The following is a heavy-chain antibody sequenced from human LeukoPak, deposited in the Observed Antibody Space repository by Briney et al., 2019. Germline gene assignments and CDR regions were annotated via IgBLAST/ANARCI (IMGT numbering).Heavy chain of an antibody. CDR2: MIPIFGTA. CDR1: GGTFSSYA. V-gene: IGHV1-69*01. Sequence: SVKVSCKASGGTFSSYAISWVRQAPGQGLEWMGGMIPIFGTANYAQKFQGRVTITADESTSTAYMELSSLRSEDTAVYYCARGALNYGDYVLPNWFDPWGQGTLVTVSS. D-gene: IGHD4-17*01. J-gene: IGHJ5*02. CDR3: ARGALNYGDYVLPNWFDP.